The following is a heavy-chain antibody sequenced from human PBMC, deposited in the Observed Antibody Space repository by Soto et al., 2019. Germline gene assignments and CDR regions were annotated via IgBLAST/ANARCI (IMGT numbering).Heavy chain of an antibody. CDR1: GGSISSSNW. D-gene: IGHD2-8*02. Sequence: SETLSLTCAVSGGSISSSNWWSWVRQPPGKGLEWIGYIYHSGSTYYNPSLKSRVTISVDRSKNQFSLKLTSVTAADTAVYYCARDKITGLFDYWGQGTLVTVSS. V-gene: IGHV4-4*02. CDR3: ARDKITGLFDY. CDR2: IYHSGST. J-gene: IGHJ4*02.